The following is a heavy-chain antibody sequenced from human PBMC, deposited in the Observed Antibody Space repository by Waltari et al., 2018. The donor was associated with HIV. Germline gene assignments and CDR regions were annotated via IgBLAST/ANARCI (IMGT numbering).Heavy chain of an antibody. J-gene: IGHJ4*02. V-gene: IGHV3-74*01. CDR2: INGDGSGT. CDR1: GSTLSSHW. D-gene: IGHD4-17*01. Sequence: EVQLVESGGGLVQAGGSLRLSCAASGSTLSSHWMHWVRQAPGKGLVWVARINGDGSGTSYADSVRGRFSISRENAENSLHLHMNSVRPEDTGLYYCTREGVETTAPADYWGQGTLVTVSS. CDR3: TREGVETTAPADY.